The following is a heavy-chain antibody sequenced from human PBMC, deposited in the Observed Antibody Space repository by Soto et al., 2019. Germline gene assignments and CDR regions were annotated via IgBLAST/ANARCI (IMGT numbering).Heavy chain of an antibody. Sequence: PGGSLRLSCAASGFTFSSYGMHWVRQAPGKGLEWVAVISYDGSNKYYADSVKGRFTISRDNSKNTLYLQMNSLRAEDTAVYYCAKPPDCSSTSCSYFDYWGQGTLVTVSS. CDR1: GFTFSSYG. CDR3: AKPPDCSSTSCSYFDY. J-gene: IGHJ4*02. V-gene: IGHV3-30*18. CDR2: ISYDGSNK. D-gene: IGHD2-2*01.